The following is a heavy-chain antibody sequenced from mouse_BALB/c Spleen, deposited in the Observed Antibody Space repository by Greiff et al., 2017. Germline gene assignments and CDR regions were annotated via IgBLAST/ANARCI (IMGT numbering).Heavy chain of an antibody. CDR2: INPYNGAT. Sequence: EVQLQQSGPELVKPGASVKISCKASGYSFTGYYMHWVKQSHVKSLEWIGRINPYNGATSYNQNFKDKASLTVDKSSSTAYMELHSLTSEDSAVYYCARDGSSYSWFAYWGQGTLVTVSA. CDR3: ARDGSSYSWFAY. J-gene: IGHJ3*01. V-gene: IGHV1-31*01. D-gene: IGHD1-1*01. CDR1: GYSFTGYY.